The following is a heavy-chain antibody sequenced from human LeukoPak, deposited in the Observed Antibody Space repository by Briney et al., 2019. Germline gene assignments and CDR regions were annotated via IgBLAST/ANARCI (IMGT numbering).Heavy chain of an antibody. CDR2: IRYDGSNK. Sequence: PGGSLRLSCAASGFTFSSYGMHWVRQAPGKGLEWVAFIRYDGSNKYYADSVKGRFTISRDNSKNTLYLQMNSLRAEDTAVYYCARTTAAGPHYYYYYYMDVWGKGTTVTISS. V-gene: IGHV3-30*02. J-gene: IGHJ6*03. D-gene: IGHD6-13*01. CDR1: GFTFSSYG. CDR3: ARTTAAGPHYYYYYYMDV.